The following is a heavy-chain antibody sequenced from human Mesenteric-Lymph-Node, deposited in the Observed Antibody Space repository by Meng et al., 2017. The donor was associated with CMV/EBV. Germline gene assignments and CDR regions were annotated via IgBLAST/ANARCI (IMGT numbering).Heavy chain of an antibody. CDR1: GGSISSSSYY. Sequence: SETLSLTCTVSGGSISSSSYYWGWIRQPPGKGLEWIGSIYYSGSTYYNPSLKSRVTISVDKSKNRFSLNLSSVTAADTAVYYCARNMWGSSGQWTYDYWGQGTLVTVSS. CDR2: IYYSGST. CDR3: ARNMWGSSGQWTYDY. J-gene: IGHJ4*02. D-gene: IGHD3-16*01. V-gene: IGHV4-39*07.